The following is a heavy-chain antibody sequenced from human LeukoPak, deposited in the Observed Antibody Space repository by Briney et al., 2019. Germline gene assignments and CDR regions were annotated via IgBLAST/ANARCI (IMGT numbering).Heavy chain of an antibody. J-gene: IGHJ5*02. Sequence: PGGSLRLSCAASGFTVSSNYMIWVRQAPGKGLEWVSVIDSGGSTYYADSVKGRFTISRDNSKNTLYLQMNSLRAEDTAVYYCARNYGDYHNWFDPWGQGTLVTVSS. V-gene: IGHV3-66*01. CDR2: IDSGGST. CDR1: GFTVSSNY. D-gene: IGHD4-17*01. CDR3: ARNYGDYHNWFDP.